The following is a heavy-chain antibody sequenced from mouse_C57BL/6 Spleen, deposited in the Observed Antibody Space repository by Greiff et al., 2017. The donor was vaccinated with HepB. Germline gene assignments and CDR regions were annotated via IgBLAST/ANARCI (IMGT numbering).Heavy chain of an antibody. J-gene: IGHJ4*01. CDR3: ARGSRYYAMDY. Sequence: QVHVKQPGAELVKPGASVKLSCKASGYTFTSYWMHWVKQRPGQGLEWIGMIHPNSGSTNYNEKFKSKATLTVDKSSSTAYMQLSSLTSEDSAVYYCARGSRYYAMDYWGQGTSVTVSS. CDR1: GYTFTSYW. V-gene: IGHV1-64*01. D-gene: IGHD1-1*01. CDR2: IHPNSGST.